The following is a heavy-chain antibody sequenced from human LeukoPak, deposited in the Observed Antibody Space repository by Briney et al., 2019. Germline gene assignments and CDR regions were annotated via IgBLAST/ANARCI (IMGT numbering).Heavy chain of an antibody. J-gene: IGHJ5*02. D-gene: IGHD3-3*01. V-gene: IGHV1-18*01. Sequence: ASVKVSCKASGGTFSSYAISWVRQAPGQGLEWMGWISAYNGNTNYAQKLQGRVTMTTDTSTSTAYMELRSLRSDDTAVYYCARDYRRNYITIFGHNWFDPWGQGTLVTVSS. CDR3: ARDYRRNYITIFGHNWFDP. CDR2: ISAYNGNT. CDR1: GGTFSSYA.